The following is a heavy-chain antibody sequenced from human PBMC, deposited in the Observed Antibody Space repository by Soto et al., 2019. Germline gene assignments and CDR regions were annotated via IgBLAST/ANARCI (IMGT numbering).Heavy chain of an antibody. J-gene: IGHJ5*02. D-gene: IGHD6-19*01. Sequence: ASETLSLTCAVHGASLSEYYWSWIRQSPGKGLEWVGEINHIGRTNYNPSLKSRVTMSVDTSKNQFSLELTSVTAADTAVYYCACQWLIHWFDPWGQGTPVTVSS. CDR3: ACQWLIHWFDP. CDR1: GASLSEYY. V-gene: IGHV4-34*01. CDR2: INHIGRT.